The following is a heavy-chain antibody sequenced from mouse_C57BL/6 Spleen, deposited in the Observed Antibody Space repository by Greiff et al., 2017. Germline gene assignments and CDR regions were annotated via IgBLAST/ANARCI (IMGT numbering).Heavy chain of an antibody. CDR3: ERGGAYYSNQAWFAY. Sequence: EVQLQQSGPELVKPGASVKIPCKASGYTFTDYNMDWVKQSHGKSLEWIGDINPNNGGTFYNQKFKGQATLTGDKSSSTAYMELRSLTSEDTAVYDCERGGAYYSNQAWFAYWGQGTLVTVSA. J-gene: IGHJ3*01. CDR2: INPNNGGT. CDR1: GYTFTDYN. D-gene: IGHD2-5*01. V-gene: IGHV1-18*01.